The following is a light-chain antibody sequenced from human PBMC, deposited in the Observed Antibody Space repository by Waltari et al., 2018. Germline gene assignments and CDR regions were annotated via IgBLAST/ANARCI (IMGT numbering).Light chain of an antibody. J-gene: IGKJ1*01. CDR3: MQALQKPWT. CDR2: LGS. V-gene: IGKV2-28*01. Sequence: DIVMTQSPLSLPVTPGEPASISCRSSQSLLHSNGYNYLDWYLQKPGQSPQILIYLGSNRASGVPDRFSGSGSGTDFTLRISRVEAEDVGVYYCMQALQKPWTFGQGTKVEIK. CDR1: QSLLHSNGYNY.